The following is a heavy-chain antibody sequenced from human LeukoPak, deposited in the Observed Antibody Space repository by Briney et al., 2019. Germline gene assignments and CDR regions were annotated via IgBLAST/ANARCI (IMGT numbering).Heavy chain of an antibody. CDR2: IYYSGST. CDR3: ARHIGRDGYGPTFDY. V-gene: IGHV4-39*01. J-gene: IGHJ4*02. D-gene: IGHD5-24*01. CDR1: GGSFSSYY. Sequence: ASETLSLTCAVYGGSFSSYYWGWIRQPPGKGLEWIGSIYYSGSTYYNPSLKSRVTISVDTSKNQFSLRLSSVTAADTAVYYCARHIGRDGYGPTFDYWGQGTLVTVSS.